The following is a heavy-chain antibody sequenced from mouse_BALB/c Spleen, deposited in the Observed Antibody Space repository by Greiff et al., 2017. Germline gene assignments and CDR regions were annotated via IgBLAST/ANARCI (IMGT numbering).Heavy chain of an antibody. J-gene: IGHJ4*01. Sequence: EVKLLESGGGLVQPGGSLKLSCAASGFDFSRYWMSWVRQAPGKGLEWIGEINPDSSTINYTPSLKDKFIISRDNAKNTLYLQMSKVRSEDTALYYCARDLPYYYAMDYWGQGTSVTVSS. CDR1: GFDFSRYW. CDR3: ARDLPYYYAMDY. V-gene: IGHV4-1*02. CDR2: INPDSSTI. D-gene: IGHD5-1*01.